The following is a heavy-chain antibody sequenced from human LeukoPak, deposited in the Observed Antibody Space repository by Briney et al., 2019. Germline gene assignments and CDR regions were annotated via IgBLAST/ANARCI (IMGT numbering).Heavy chain of an antibody. Sequence: PGRSLRLSCAASGFTFSSYAMHWVRQAPGKGLEWVAVISYDGSNKYYADSVKGRFTISRDNAKNSLYLQMNSLRAEDTAVYYCARGIGPMVISPFDYWGQGTLVTVSS. CDR3: ARGIGPMVISPFDY. CDR1: GFTFSSYA. CDR2: ISYDGSNK. J-gene: IGHJ4*02. D-gene: IGHD4-23*01. V-gene: IGHV3-30-3*01.